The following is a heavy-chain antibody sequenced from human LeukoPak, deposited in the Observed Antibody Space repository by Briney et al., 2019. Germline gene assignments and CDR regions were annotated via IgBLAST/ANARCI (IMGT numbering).Heavy chain of an antibody. CDR3: ARGEYSYGSPFDY. J-gene: IGHJ4*02. D-gene: IGHD5-18*01. V-gene: IGHV3-21*01. CDR2: ISSSSSYI. Sequence: GGSLRLSCAASGFTFSSYSMNWVRQAPGKGLEWVSSISSSSSYIYYADSVKGRFTISRDNAKNSLYLQMNSLRAEDTAVYYCARGEYSYGSPFDYWGQGTLVTVSS. CDR1: GFTFSSYS.